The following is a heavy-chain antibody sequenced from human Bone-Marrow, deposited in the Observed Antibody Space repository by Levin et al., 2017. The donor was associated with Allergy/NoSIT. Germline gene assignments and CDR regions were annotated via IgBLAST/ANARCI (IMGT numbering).Heavy chain of an antibody. CDR1: GFTFGDYA. Sequence: GESLKISCTGSGFTFGDYAMSWVRQAPGKGLEWVGFIRSKPFGGTADYAASVKGRFTISRDDSKNIAYLQMNSLITEDTALYYCTRDLGGLPFFDYWGQGTLVTVSS. J-gene: IGHJ4*02. CDR3: TRDLGGLPFFDY. V-gene: IGHV3-49*04. CDR2: IRSKPFGGTA. D-gene: IGHD3/OR15-3a*01.